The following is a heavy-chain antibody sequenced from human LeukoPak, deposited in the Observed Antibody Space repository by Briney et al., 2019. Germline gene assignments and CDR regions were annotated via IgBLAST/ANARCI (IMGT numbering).Heavy chain of an antibody. D-gene: IGHD6-6*01. V-gene: IGHV5-51*01. J-gene: IGHJ4*02. CDR3: ARLKFAAARPPRNYFDY. CDR1: GYSFTSYW. CDR2: IYPGDSDT. Sequence: GESLKISCKGSGYSFTSYWIGWVRQMPGKGLEWMGIIYPGDSDTRYSPSFQGQVTISADKSISTAYLQWSSLKASDTAMYYCARLKFAAARPPRNYFDYWGQGTLVTVSS.